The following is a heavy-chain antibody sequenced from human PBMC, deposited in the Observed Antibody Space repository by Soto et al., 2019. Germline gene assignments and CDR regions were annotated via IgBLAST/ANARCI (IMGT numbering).Heavy chain of an antibody. D-gene: IGHD3-3*01. CDR2: ISYDGSNK. J-gene: IGHJ3*02. V-gene: IGHV3-30-3*01. Sequence: GGSLRLSCAASGFTFSSYAMHWVRQAPGKWLEWVSVISYDGSNKYYADSVQGRFTISRDNSKNTLYLQMNSLRAEDTAVYYCARGAYDFWSGYYSGSRGDAFDIWGQGTMVTVSS. CDR1: GFTFSSYA. CDR3: ARGAYDFWSGYYSGSRGDAFDI.